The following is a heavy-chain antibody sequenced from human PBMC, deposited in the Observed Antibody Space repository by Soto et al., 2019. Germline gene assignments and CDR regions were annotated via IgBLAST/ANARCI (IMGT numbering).Heavy chain of an antibody. CDR3: AKRPNLWPYDGFGI. CDR1: GFTFINYA. CDR2: INDSGGSR. Sequence: WGSLRLSCAASGFTFINYAMNFIRHSPLKWLEWLSSINDSGGSRYYADSVRGRFSISRDNSKNTLYLQMNGLRADDTAVYYCAKRPNLWPYDGFGIWGQGTVVTVSS. J-gene: IGHJ3*02. D-gene: IGHD3-10*01. V-gene: IGHV3-23*01.